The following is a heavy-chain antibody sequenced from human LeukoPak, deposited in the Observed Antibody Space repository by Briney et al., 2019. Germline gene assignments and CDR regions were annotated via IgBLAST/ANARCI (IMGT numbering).Heavy chain of an antibody. J-gene: IGHJ5*01. Sequence: GGSLRLSCVASGFTFSSFWMSWVRQAPGKGLEWVANIKQDGSEKYYVDSVKGRFSISRDNAKNSLDLQLNNLSAEDTATYYCARVRCDSGWFDYWGQGTLVTVSS. CDR3: ARVRCDSGWFDY. CDR2: IKQDGSEK. V-gene: IGHV3-7*01. CDR1: GFTFSSFW. D-gene: IGHD6-19*01.